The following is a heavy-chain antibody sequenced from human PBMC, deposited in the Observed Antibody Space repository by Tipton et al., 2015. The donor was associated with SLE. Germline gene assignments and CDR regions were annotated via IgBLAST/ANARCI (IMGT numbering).Heavy chain of an antibody. Sequence: VQLVQSGGGLVQPGGSLRLSCAASGFTVSSNYMNWVRQAPGKGLEWVSVIYSGGSTYYADSVKGRFTISRDNSKNTLYLQMNSLRTKDTAVYYCARDILTGYPYAMDVWGQGTTVTVSS. CDR1: GFTVSSNY. CDR2: IYSGGST. J-gene: IGHJ6*02. D-gene: IGHD3-9*01. CDR3: ARDILTGYPYAMDV. V-gene: IGHV3-53*04.